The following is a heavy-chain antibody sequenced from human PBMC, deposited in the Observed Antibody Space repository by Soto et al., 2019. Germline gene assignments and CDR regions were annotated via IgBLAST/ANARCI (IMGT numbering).Heavy chain of an antibody. CDR2: VYYTGFT. Sequence: SETLSRTCTVSGDSISSSYYWGWVRQPPGKGLECIGAVYYTGFTYYNPSLKSRLTISLDTSKNQFSLRLSSVTAADTAIYYCARLPVVVIALGYFDPWGPGTLVTVSS. CDR3: ARLPVVVIALGYFDP. J-gene: IGHJ5*02. CDR1: GDSISSSYY. D-gene: IGHD2-21*01. V-gene: IGHV4-39*01.